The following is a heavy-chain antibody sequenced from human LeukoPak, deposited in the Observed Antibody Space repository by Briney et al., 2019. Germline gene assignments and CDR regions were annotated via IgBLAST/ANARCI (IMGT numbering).Heavy chain of an antibody. CDR1: GFTFSSYA. CDR2: ISGSGGST. D-gene: IGHD6-13*01. CDR3: AKDRPLGIAAAGLFDY. V-gene: IGHV3-23*01. J-gene: IGHJ4*02. Sequence: GGSLRLSCAASGFTFSSYAMSWVRQAPGKGLEWVSAISGSGGSTYYADSVKGRFTISRDNSKNTLYLQMNSLRAEDTAVYYCAKDRPLGIAAAGLFDYWGQGTLVTVSS.